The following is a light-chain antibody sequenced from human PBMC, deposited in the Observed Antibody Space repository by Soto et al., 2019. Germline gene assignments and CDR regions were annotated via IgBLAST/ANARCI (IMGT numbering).Light chain of an antibody. J-gene: IGLJ1*01. CDR3: KSYDSSLSGSYV. CDR2: GNS. Sequence: QAVVTQPPSVSGAPGQRVTISCTGSSSNIGAGYDVHWYQQLPGTAPKLLISGNSNRPSGVPDRLSGSKSGTSASLAITGLQAEDEADYYCKSYDSSLSGSYVFGTGTKVTVL. V-gene: IGLV1-40*01. CDR1: SSNIGAGYD.